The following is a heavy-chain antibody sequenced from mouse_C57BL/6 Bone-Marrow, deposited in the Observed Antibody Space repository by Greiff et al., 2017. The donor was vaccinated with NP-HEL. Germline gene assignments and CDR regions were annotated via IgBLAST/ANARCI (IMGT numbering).Heavy chain of an antibody. V-gene: IGHV1-39*01. Sequence: EVQLLQSGPELVKPGASVKISCKASGYTFTDYNMNWVKQSTGKGLEWIGVINPNYGTTSYNQKFKGKATLTADKSSSTANMQLNNLTSEDSAVYYCARRPVPDYWGQGTTLTVSS. CDR1: GYTFTDYN. CDR3: ARRPVPDY. CDR2: INPNYGTT. J-gene: IGHJ2*01.